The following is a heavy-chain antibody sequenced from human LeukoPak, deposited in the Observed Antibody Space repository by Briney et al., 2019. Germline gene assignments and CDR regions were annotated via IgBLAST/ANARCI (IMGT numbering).Heavy chain of an antibody. V-gene: IGHV3-53*01. CDR1: GFTVSSNY. J-gene: IGHJ1*01. Sequence: GGSLRLSCAASGFTVSSNYMSWVRQAPGKGLERVSVVYSGGSTYYADSVKGRFTISRDNSKNTLYLQMNSLRAEDTAVYYCATPNPYCSSTSCPHFQHWGQGTLVTVSS. CDR2: VYSGGST. D-gene: IGHD2-2*01. CDR3: ATPNPYCSSTSCPHFQH.